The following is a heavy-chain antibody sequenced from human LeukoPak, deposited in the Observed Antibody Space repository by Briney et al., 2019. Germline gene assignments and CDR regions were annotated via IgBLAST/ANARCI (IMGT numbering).Heavy chain of an antibody. D-gene: IGHD1-26*01. CDR2: ISGDGANT. J-gene: IGHJ5*02. Sequence: PGGSLRLSCVASGFTLDDSALHWVRQAPGKGLEWISLISGDGANTCYADSVKGRFTISRDTSTNSLYLQMSSLRAEDTALYYCAKGVRSGTYYNCFDPWGQGTLVTVSS. V-gene: IGHV3-43*02. CDR1: GFTLDDSA. CDR3: AKGVRSGTYYNCFDP.